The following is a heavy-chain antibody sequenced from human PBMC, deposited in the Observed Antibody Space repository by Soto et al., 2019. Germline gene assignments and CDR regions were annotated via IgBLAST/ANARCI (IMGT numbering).Heavy chain of an antibody. V-gene: IGHV3-30-3*01. Sequence: QVQLVESGGGVVQPGRSLRLSCAASGFTFSSYAMHWVRQAPGKGLEWVAVISYDGSNKYYADSVKGRFTISRDNSKNTLYLQMNSLRAEDTAVYYCARNQGSSSWLRATAFDYWGQGTLVTVSS. CDR1: GFTFSSYA. J-gene: IGHJ4*02. CDR3: ARNQGSSSWLRATAFDY. CDR2: ISYDGSNK. D-gene: IGHD6-13*01.